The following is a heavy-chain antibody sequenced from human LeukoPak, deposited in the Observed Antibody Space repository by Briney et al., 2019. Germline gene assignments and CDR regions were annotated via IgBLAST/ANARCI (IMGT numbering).Heavy chain of an antibody. CDR1: GDSISSSSYY. D-gene: IGHD3-9*01. CDR2: IYYSGST. J-gene: IGHJ4*02. V-gene: IGHV4-39*01. Sequence: SETLSLTCTVSGDSISSSSYYWGWIRQPPGKGLEWIGNIYYSGSTYYNPSLKSRVTIPVDTSKNQFSLKLSSVTAADTAVYYCARHQILTGYYEAVDYWGQGTLVTVSS. CDR3: ARHQILTGYYEAVDY.